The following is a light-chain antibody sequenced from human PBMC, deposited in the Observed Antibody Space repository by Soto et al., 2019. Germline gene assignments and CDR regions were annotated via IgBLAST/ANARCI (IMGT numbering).Light chain of an antibody. Sequence: EIVMTQSPATLSVTPGERATLSCGASQSVSNNLAWYQQKPGQATRLLIYGASTRATGIPARFSDSGSGTEFTLTISSLQSEDFSVYYCQQYNNWPPLTFGGGTKVEIK. CDR2: GAS. J-gene: IGKJ4*01. CDR1: QSVSNN. V-gene: IGKV3-15*01. CDR3: QQYNNWPPLT.